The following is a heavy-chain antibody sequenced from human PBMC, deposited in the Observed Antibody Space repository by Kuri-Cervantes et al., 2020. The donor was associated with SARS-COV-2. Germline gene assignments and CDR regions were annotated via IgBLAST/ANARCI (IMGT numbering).Heavy chain of an antibody. CDR2: ISYNGDT. D-gene: IGHD3-10*01. CDR3: ATGLAHLRFMDV. CDR1: GGSINNHY. Sequence: SETLSLTCTVSGGSINNHYWSWIRQSPGKGLEYIGYISYNGDTYYNPSFKSRVSMSVDTSRNQFSLKLSSVTAADTAVYYCATGLAHLRFMDVWGQGTTVTVSS. V-gene: IGHV4-59*04. J-gene: IGHJ6*02.